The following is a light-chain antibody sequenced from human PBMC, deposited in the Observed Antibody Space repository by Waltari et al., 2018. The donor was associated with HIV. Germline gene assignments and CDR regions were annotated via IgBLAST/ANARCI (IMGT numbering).Light chain of an antibody. J-gene: IGKJ1*01. CDR3: QQRSNWSWT. CDR2: DAS. CDR1: QSVSSY. V-gene: IGKV3-11*01. Sequence: EIVLTQSPATLSLSPGERATLSCRASQSVSSYLAWYQQKPGQAPRLLINDASNRATGIPARFSGSGSGTDFTLTISSLEPEDFAVYYCQQRSNWSWTFGQGTKVEIK.